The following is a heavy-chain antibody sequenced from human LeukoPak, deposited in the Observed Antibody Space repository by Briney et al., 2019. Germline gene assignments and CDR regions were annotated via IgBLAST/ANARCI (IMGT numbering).Heavy chain of an antibody. V-gene: IGHV4-4*07. CDR3: ARAGYTISSYRFDY. D-gene: IGHD3-16*02. CDR1: GGSLSSYW. Sequence: SETLSLICSVPGGSLSSYWWSWIRQPAGKGLEFIGRIYTTGRTNYNPSLKSRVSMSVDTSKNKFSLELRSVTAAGTAVYFCARAGYTISSYRFDYWGQGALVTVSS. CDR2: IYTTGRT. J-gene: IGHJ4*02.